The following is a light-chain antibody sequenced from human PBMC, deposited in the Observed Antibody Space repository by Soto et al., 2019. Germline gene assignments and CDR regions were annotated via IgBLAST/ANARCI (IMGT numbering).Light chain of an antibody. CDR1: RDIDNS. Sequence: IQVTQSPPSRSTSVWERGTITVRASRDIDNSLAWYQQVPGKAPKLLIYAASTLQSGVPSRFRGSGSGTDFTPTISRLEPEDFAVYYCQQYGSSRTFGQGTKVDIK. J-gene: IGKJ1*01. CDR2: AAS. CDR3: QQYGSSRT. V-gene: IGKV1-27*01.